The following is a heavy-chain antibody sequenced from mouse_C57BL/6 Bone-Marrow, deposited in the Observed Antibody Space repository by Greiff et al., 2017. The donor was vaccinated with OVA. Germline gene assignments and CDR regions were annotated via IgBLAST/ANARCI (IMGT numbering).Heavy chain of an antibody. J-gene: IGHJ4*01. CDR3: ARDDSSGYYAMDY. CDR2: ISDGGSYT. V-gene: IGHV5-4*01. D-gene: IGHD3-2*02. Sequence: EVQVVESGGGLVKPGGSLKLSCAASGFTFSSYAMSWVRQTPEKRLEWVATISDGGSYTYYPDNVKGRFTISRDNAKNNLYLQMSHLKSEDTAMYYCARDDSSGYYAMDYWGQGTSVIVSS. CDR1: GFTFSSYA.